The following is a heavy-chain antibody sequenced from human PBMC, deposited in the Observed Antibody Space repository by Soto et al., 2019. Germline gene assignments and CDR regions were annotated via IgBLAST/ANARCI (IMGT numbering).Heavy chain of an antibody. D-gene: IGHD5-18*01. V-gene: IGHV4-30-4*01. Sequence: SENLSLTCTVSGGSVSSGYNYWSWIRQSPGKGLEWIGYISGSGSTGYNPSLKNRLTMSVDRSKNQFTLRLTSVTAADTAVYFCATESGSTYGYFDYWGQGTQVTVSS. CDR3: ATESGSTYGYFDY. J-gene: IGHJ4*02. CDR2: ISGSGST. CDR1: GGSVSSGYNY.